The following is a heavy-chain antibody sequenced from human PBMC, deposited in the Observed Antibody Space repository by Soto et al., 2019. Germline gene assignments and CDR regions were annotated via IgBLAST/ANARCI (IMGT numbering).Heavy chain of an antibody. CDR1: GGSISSYY. J-gene: IGHJ5*02. CDR2: IYYSGST. V-gene: IGHV4-59*01. D-gene: IGHD6-6*01. CDR3: ARDGSIAVRGRDWFDP. Sequence: SETLSLTCTVSGGSISSYYWSWIRQPPGKGLEWIGYIYYSGSTNYNPSLKSRVTISVDTSKNQFSLKLSSVTAADTAVYYCARDGSIAVRGRDWFDPWGQGTLVTVS.